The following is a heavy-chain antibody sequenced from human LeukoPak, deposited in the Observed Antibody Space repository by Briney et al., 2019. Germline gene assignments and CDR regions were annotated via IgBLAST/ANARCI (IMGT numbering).Heavy chain of an antibody. D-gene: IGHD2-15*01. Sequence: SETLSLTCTVSGGSISSSSYYWGWIRQPPGKGLEWIGSIYYSGSTYYNPSLKSRVTISVDTSKNQLSLKLSSVTAADTAVYYCARHFFPNCSGGSCYYYFDYWGRGTLVTVSS. J-gene: IGHJ4*02. CDR3: ARHFFPNCSGGSCYYYFDY. CDR2: IYYSGST. V-gene: IGHV4-39*01. CDR1: GGSISSSSYY.